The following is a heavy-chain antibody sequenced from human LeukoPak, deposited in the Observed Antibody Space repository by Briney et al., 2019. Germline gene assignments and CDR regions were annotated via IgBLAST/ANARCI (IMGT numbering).Heavy chain of an antibody. CDR1: GYTLTELS. V-gene: IGHV1-24*01. CDR2: FDPEDGET. D-gene: IGHD3-22*01. J-gene: IGHJ4*02. CDR3: ARDQTYYYDSSGSIMSLSY. Sequence: ASVKVSCKVSGYTLTELSMHWVRQAPGKGLEWMGGFDPEDGETIYAQKFQGRVTMTEDTSTDTAYMELSSLRSEDTAVYYCARDQTYYYDSSGSIMSLSYWGQGTLVTVSS.